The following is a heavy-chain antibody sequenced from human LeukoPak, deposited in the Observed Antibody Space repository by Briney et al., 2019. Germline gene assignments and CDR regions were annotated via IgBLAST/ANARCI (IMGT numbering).Heavy chain of an antibody. CDR3: AREGWFGELGFDDAFDI. Sequence: GASVKVSCKASGGTFSSYAISWLRQAPGQGLEWIGGIIPIFGTANYAQKFQGRVTITTDESTSTAYMELSSLRSEDTAVYYCAREGWFGELGFDDAFDIWGQGTMATVSS. V-gene: IGHV1-69*05. CDR1: GGTFSSYA. CDR2: IIPIFGTA. J-gene: IGHJ3*02. D-gene: IGHD3-10*01.